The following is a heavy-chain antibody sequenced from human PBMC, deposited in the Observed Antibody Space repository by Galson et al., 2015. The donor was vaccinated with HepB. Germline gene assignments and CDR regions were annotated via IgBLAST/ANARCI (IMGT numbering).Heavy chain of an antibody. CDR1: GFTFSNHG. CDR3: AKEIRGRAGDWYVDR. CDR2: ISSGGGTQ. D-gene: IGHD3-10*01. Sequence: SLRLSCAASGFTFSNHGIHWVRQAPGKGLEWVAVISSGGGTQYLADSVRGRVTLSRDNPKNTVYLQMNSLGAEDAAVYYCAKEIRGRAGDWYVDRWGRGAVVTVAS. V-gene: IGHV3-30*18. J-gene: IGHJ2*01.